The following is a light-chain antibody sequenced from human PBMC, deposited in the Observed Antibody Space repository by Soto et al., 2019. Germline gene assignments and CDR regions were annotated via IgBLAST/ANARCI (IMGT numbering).Light chain of an antibody. CDR1: QSISSW. CDR3: QHYNSYSEA. V-gene: IGKV1-5*03. Sequence: DIQMTQSASAVSASVGDRVTITCRASQSISSWLAWYQQKPGTAPKLLIYKASTLKSGVPSRFSGSGSGTEFTLTISSLQPDDFATYYCQHYNSYSEAFGQGTKVDI. J-gene: IGKJ1*01. CDR2: KAS.